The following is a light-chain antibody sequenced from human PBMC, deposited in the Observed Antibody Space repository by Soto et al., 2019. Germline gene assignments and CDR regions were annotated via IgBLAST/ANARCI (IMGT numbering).Light chain of an antibody. CDR3: SSNTSTRTRV. CDR2: EVS. J-gene: IGLJ1*01. V-gene: IGLV2-14*01. Sequence: QSALTQPAFVSGSPGQSITISCTGTSSDVGGYNYVSWYQHPPGKAPKLMISEVSCRPSGVSIRFSCSKSANMDSLTISGLQAEDEAHYYCSSNTSTRTRVFGTGSQGTVL. CDR1: SSDVGGYNY.